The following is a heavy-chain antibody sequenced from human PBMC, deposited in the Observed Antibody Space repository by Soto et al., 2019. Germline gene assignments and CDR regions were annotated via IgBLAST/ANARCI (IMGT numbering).Heavy chain of an antibody. CDR2: ISSSGYI. D-gene: IGHD2-15*01. CDR3: PRGWSRGTCHAGMDV. CDR1: GFNFNSYT. J-gene: IGHJ6*02. Sequence: GSLRLSCAASGFNFNSYTINWVRQAPGKRLEWLSSISSSGYIFSIHSVRGRFTISRDNAKNSVYLQINSLRAEDTAGYFCPRGWSRGTCHAGMDVWGRGTTVTVSS. V-gene: IGHV3-21*01.